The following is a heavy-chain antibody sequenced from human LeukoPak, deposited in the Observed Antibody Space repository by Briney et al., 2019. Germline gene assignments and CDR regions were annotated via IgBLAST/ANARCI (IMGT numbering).Heavy chain of an antibody. J-gene: IGHJ4*02. D-gene: IGHD3-22*01. CDR1: GGTFSSYA. V-gene: IGHV1-69*05. Sequence: GASVKVSCKASGGTFSSYAISWVRQAPGQGLEWMGGIIPISGTANYAQKFQGRVTITTDESTSTAYMELSSLRSEDTAVYYCASTAGYDSSGYLYYWGQGTLVTVSS. CDR2: IIPISGTA. CDR3: ASTAGYDSSGYLYY.